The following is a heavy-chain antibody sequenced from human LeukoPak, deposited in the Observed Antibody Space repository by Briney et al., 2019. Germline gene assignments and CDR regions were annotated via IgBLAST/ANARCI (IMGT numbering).Heavy chain of an antibody. CDR1: GFTFSSYG. CDR3: ARLGKTTVPYKNGYYMDV. Sequence: PGGSLRLSCAASGFTFSSYGMHWVRQAPGKGLEWVAFIRYDGSNKYYADSVKGRFTISRDNSKNTLYLQMNSLRAEDTALYYCARLGKTTVPYKNGYYMDVWGKGTTVTVSS. D-gene: IGHD4-11*01. J-gene: IGHJ6*03. V-gene: IGHV3-30*02. CDR2: IRYDGSNK.